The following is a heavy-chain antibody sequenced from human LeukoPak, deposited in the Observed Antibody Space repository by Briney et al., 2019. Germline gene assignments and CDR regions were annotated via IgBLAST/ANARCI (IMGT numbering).Heavy chain of an antibody. CDR2: ITGGGGST. Sequence: GGSLRLSCAASGFTFSGYAMTWVRQAPGKGLEWVSGITGGGGSTYHADSVKGRFTISRDNSKNTLYLQMSSLRAEDSAIYYCAKGSASGRPYYFDYWGQGILVTVSS. D-gene: IGHD2-15*01. V-gene: IGHV3-23*01. CDR1: GFTFSGYA. J-gene: IGHJ4*02. CDR3: AKGSASGRPYYFDY.